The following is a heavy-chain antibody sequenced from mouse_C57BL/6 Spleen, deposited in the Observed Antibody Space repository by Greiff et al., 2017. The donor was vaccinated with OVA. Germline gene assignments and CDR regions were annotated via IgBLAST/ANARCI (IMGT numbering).Heavy chain of an antibody. J-gene: IGHJ1*03. CDR3: ARGSYYDGYFDV. D-gene: IGHD1-1*01. CDR1: GYTFTDYY. V-gene: IGHV1-26*01. Sequence: VQLQQSGPELVKPGASVKISCKASGYTFTDYYMNWVKQSHGKSLEWIGDINPNNGGTSYNQKFKGKATLTVDKSSSTAYMELRSLTSDDSAVYYCARGSYYDGYFDVWGTGTTVTVSS. CDR2: INPNNGGT.